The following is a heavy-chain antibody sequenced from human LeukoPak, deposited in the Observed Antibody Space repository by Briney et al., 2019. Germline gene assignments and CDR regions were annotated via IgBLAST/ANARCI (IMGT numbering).Heavy chain of an antibody. CDR2: IYHSGST. CDR3: ARDLSDRRNRQKAIAAAGTDP. V-gene: IGHV4-31*03. D-gene: IGHD6-13*01. J-gene: IGHJ5*02. Sequence: SQTLSLTCTVSGGSISRGGYYWTWIRQHPGKGLEWIGYIYHSGSTYYNPSLKSRVTLSVDTSRSQFALNLSSVTAADTAVYYCARDLSDRRNRQKAIAAAGTDPWGQGTLVTVSS. CDR1: GGSISRGGYY.